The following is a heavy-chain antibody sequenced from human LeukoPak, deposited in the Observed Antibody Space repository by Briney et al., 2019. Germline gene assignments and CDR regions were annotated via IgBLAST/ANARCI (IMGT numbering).Heavy chain of an antibody. CDR3: ARETAVAGTADYYYYYMDV. V-gene: IGHV1-46*01. CDR1: GYTFSNYN. D-gene: IGHD6-19*01. CDR2: VNPSGDST. J-gene: IGHJ6*03. Sequence: ASVKVSCKASGYTFSNYNIHWVRQAPGQGLEWMGIVNPSGDSTNYAQNFQGRVTMTGDTSTSTVYMELSSLRSDDTAVYYCARETAVAGTADYYYYYMDVWGKGTTVTVSS.